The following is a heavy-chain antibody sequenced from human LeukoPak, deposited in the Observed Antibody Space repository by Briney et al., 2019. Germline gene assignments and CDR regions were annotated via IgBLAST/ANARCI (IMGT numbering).Heavy chain of an antibody. CDR2: INDGNGNT. CDR1: GYTFTSYV. Sequence: ASVKVSCKASGYTFTSYVMHWVRQAPGQRLEWMGCINDGNGNTKYSQEFQGRVTITRDTSASTAYMELSSLRSEDMAVYYCARGAKFRSYGSGTYYTSLPFDPWGQGTLVIVSS. J-gene: IGHJ5*02. D-gene: IGHD3-10*01. V-gene: IGHV1-3*03. CDR3: ARGAKFRSYGSGTYYTSLPFDP.